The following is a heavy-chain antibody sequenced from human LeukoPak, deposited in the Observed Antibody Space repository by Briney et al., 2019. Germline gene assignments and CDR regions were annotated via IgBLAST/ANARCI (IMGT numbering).Heavy chain of an antibody. Sequence: ASVKVSCKASGYTFTGYYMHWVRQAPGLGLEWMGWINPNSGGTNYAQKFQGRVTMTRDTSISTAYMELSRLRSDDTAVYYCARGDYVWGSSLSYYYGMDVWGQGTTVTVSS. CDR3: ARGDYVWGSSLSYYYGMDV. CDR2: INPNSGGT. CDR1: GYTFTGYY. V-gene: IGHV1-2*02. D-gene: IGHD3-16*01. J-gene: IGHJ6*02.